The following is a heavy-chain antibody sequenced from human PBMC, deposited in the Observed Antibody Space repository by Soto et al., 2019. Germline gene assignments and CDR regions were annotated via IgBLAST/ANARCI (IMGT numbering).Heavy chain of an antibody. D-gene: IGHD3-3*01. CDR1: GYPVTAYY. CDR2: INPATGAA. Sequence: QLHLVQSGAVVKKPGASVTVSCSASGYPVTAYYMHWVRQAPGRGLEWMGGINPATGAAKYTQTFRGRVTMTRDPSRGTVFLERSGLTSEDTAFFYGAGGGGVGVAGSAAFDMWGQGTLVTVSS. J-gene: IGHJ3*02. V-gene: IGHV1-2*02. CDR3: AGGGGVGVAGSAAFDM.